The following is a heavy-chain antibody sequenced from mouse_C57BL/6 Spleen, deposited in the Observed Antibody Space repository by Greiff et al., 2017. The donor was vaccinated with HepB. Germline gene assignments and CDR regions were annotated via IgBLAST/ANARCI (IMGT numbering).Heavy chain of an antibody. CDR2: IYPGDGDT. V-gene: IGHV1-82*01. D-gene: IGHD3-2*02. J-gene: IGHJ2*01. CDR3: ARGQSSGQRSYFDY. CDR1: GYAFSSSW. Sequence: QVQLQQSGPELVKPGASVKISCKASGYAFSSSWMNWVKQRPGKGLEWIGRIYPGDGDTNYNGKFKGKATLTADKSSSTAYMQLSSLTSEDSAVYFCARGQSSGQRSYFDYWGQGTTLTVSS.